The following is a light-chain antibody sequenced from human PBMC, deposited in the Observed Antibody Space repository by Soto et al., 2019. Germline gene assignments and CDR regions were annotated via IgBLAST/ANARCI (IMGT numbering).Light chain of an antibody. CDR3: QQSYSTPWT. CDR2: DAS. V-gene: IGKV1-39*01. J-gene: IGKJ1*01. Sequence: DIQMTQSPSSLSASVGDRVTITCQASQDTSNYLNWYQQKPGKAPKLLIYDASNLETGVPSRFSGSGSGTDFTLTISSLQPEDFATYYCQQSYSTPWTFGQGTKVDIK. CDR1: QDTSNY.